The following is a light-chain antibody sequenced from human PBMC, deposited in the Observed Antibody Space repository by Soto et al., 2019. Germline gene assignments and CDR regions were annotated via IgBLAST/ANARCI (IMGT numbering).Light chain of an antibody. CDR2: EVS. V-gene: IGLV2-14*01. J-gene: IGLJ1*01. CDR1: SSDVGGYNH. CDR3: SSYTSSFRRV. Sequence: QPVLTQPASVSGSPGQSITISCRGISSDVGGYNHVSWYQQYPGKAPKLMIYEVSDRPSGVSNRFSGSKSGNTASLTISGLQAEDEADYYCSSYTSSFRRVFGTGTKLTVL.